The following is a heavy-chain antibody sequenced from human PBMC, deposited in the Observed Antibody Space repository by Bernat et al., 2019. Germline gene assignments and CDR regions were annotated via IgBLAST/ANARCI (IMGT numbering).Heavy chain of an antibody. CDR1: GFTVSSNY. D-gene: IGHD4-17*01. Sequence: VQLVESGGGVVQPGGSLRLSCAASGFTVSSNYMSWVRQAPGKGLEWVSVIYSGGSTYYTDSVKGRFIISRDNSKNRLYLEMNSLRAEDTAVYYCARDLPGYGLNDAFDISGQGTMVTVSS. J-gene: IGHJ3*02. V-gene: IGHV3-66*01. CDR3: ARDLPGYGLNDAFDI. CDR2: IYSGGST.